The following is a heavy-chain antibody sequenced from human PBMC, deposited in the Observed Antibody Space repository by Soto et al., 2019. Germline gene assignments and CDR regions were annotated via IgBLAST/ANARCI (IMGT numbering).Heavy chain of an antibody. CDR2: ISAFNGQT. CDR3: ARGGDYYYGLDV. CDR1: GYTFTSYG. D-gene: IGHD3-16*01. J-gene: IGHJ6*02. Sequence: QVQLVQSGDEVKKPGASVKVSCRASGYTFTSYGVTWVRQAPGQGLEWMGWISAFNGQTNYIQKAQGRVTLTTEASTGTAYMELRSLRSDDTAVYYCARGGDYYYGLDVWGQGTTVTVSS. V-gene: IGHV1-18*01.